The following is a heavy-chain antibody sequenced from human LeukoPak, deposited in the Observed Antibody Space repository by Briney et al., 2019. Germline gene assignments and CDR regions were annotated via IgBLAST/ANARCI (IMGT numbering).Heavy chain of an antibody. D-gene: IGHD2-21*01. CDR2: IRYDGSNK. CDR1: GFTFSSYW. J-gene: IGHJ4*02. CDR3: AKDGILWWSNHNFDY. Sequence: PGGSLRLSCAASGFTFSSYWMSWVRQAPGKGLEWVAFIRYDGSNKYYADSVKGRFTISRDNSKNTLYLQMNSLRAEDTAVYYCAKDGILWWSNHNFDYWGQGTLVTVSS. V-gene: IGHV3-30*02.